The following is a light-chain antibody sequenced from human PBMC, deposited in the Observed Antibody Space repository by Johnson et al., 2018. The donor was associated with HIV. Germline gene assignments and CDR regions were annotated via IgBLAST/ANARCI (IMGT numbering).Light chain of an antibody. CDR1: SSNIGNNF. J-gene: IGLJ1*01. Sequence: QSVLTQPPSVSAAPGQKVTISCSGSSSNIGNNFVSWYQQLPGTAPKLLIYANNKRPSGIADRFSGSKSGTSATLGITGLQTGDGADYYCGTWYNGLSGYVFGSWTKVTV. CDR2: ANN. V-gene: IGLV1-51*02. CDR3: GTWYNGLSGYV.